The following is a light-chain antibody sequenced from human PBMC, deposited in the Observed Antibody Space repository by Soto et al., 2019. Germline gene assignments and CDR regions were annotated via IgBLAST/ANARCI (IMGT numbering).Light chain of an antibody. CDR3: AAWDDNLHGPI. Sequence: QSVLTQPPSASGTPGQRVTISCSGSSSNIGSNTVNWYQQLPGTAPKLLIYSNNQRPSGVPDRFSGSKSGTSASLAISALQSEDEAAYYCAAWDDNLHGPIFGGGTKLTVL. V-gene: IGLV1-44*01. CDR1: SSNIGSNT. CDR2: SNN. J-gene: IGLJ2*01.